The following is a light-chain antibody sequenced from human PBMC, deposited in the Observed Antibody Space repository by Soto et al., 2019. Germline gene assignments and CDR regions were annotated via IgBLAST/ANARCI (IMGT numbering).Light chain of an antibody. CDR1: QSVTSN. J-gene: IGKJ1*01. CDR2: GAS. V-gene: IGKV3-15*01. CDR3: QQYNSLPLT. Sequence: EIVMTQSPATLSVSPGERATLSCRASQSVTSNLAWYQHKPGHAPRLLIYGASTRATDIPARFNGSGSGTEFTLNICSLQSEDFAVYSCQQYNSLPLTFGQETKVEIK.